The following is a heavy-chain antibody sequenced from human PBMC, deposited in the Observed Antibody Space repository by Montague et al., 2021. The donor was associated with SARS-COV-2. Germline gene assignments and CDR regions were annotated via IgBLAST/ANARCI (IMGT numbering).Heavy chain of an antibody. CDR2: IYYSGST. D-gene: IGHD2-21*02. CDR1: GGSIASSDYY. J-gene: IGHJ4*02. Sequence: SETLSLTCTVSGGSIASSDYYWGWIRQPPGRGLEWIGSIYYSGSTYDNPSLQSRVTISVDTSKNQFSLTLSSVTAADTAVYYCATTGGYCGGDCYGDFWGQGTLVTGTS. CDR3: ATTGGYCGGDCYGDF. V-gene: IGHV4-39*01.